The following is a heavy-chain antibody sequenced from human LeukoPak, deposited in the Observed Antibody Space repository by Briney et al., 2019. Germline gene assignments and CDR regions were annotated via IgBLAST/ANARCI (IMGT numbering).Heavy chain of an antibody. Sequence: GESLKISCKGSGYSFTSYWISWVRQMPGKGLEWMGRIDPSDSYTNYSPSFQGHVTISADKSISTAYLQWSSLKASDTAMYYCARLGKGIAVAGTFYYFDYWGQGTLVTVSS. V-gene: IGHV5-10-1*01. J-gene: IGHJ4*02. D-gene: IGHD6-19*01. CDR3: ARLGKGIAVAGTFYYFDY. CDR2: IDPSDSYT. CDR1: GYSFTSYW.